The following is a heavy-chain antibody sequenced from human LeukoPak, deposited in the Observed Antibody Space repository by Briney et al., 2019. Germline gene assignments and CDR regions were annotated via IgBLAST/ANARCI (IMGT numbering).Heavy chain of an antibody. CDR1: GGSISSYY. CDR2: IYYSGST. D-gene: IGHD2-21*02. CDR3: ARVGDWPLIDY. V-gene: IGHV4-59*01. J-gene: IGHJ4*02. Sequence: SETLSLTCTVSGGSISSYYWSWIRQPPGKGLEWIGYIYYSGSTNYNPSLKSRVTISVDTSKNQFPLKLSSVTAADTAVYYCARVGDWPLIDYWGQGTLVTVSS.